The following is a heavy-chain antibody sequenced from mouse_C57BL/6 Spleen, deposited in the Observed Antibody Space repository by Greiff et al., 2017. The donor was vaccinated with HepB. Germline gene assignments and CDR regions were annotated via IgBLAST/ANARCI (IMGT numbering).Heavy chain of an antibody. CDR2: IDPENGDT. V-gene: IGHV14-4*01. CDR3: TTVEGPREFAY. D-gene: IGHD3-3*01. Sequence: VQLQQSGAELVRPGASVKLSCTASGFNIKDDYMHWVKQRPEQGLEWIGWIDPENGDTEYASKFQGKATITADTSSNTAYLQLSSLTSEDTAVYYCTTVEGPREFAYWGQGTLVTVSA. CDR1: GFNIKDDY. J-gene: IGHJ3*01.